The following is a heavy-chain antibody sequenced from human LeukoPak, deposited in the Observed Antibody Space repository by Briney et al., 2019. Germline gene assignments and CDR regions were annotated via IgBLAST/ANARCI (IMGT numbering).Heavy chain of an antibody. CDR3: ARARSQVGNYYFFDY. D-gene: IGHD1-26*01. CDR2: ISGNGSST. Sequence: PGGSLRLSCAASRSTFSSYAMSWVCQARGKGLEWVSTISGNGSSTYYADSVKGRLTISRDNSKNTLYLQMNSLRAEDTAVYYCARARSQVGNYYFFDYWGPGTLVTVSS. V-gene: IGHV3-23*01. J-gene: IGHJ4*02. CDR1: RSTFSSYA.